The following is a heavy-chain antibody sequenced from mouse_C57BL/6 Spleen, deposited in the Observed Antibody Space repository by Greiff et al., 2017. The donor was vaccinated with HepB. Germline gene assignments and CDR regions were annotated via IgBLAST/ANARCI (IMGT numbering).Heavy chain of an antibody. V-gene: IGHV1-52*01. CDR2: IDPSDSET. CDR3: ARRDYGSIFDY. J-gene: IGHJ2*01. CDR1: GYTFTSYW. D-gene: IGHD1-1*01. Sequence: QVQLKQPGAELVRPGSSVKLSCKASGYTFTSYWMHWVKQRPIQGLEWIGNIDPSDSETHYNQKFKDKATLTVDKSSSTAYMQLSGLTSEDSAVYYCARRDYGSIFDYWGQGTTLTVSS.